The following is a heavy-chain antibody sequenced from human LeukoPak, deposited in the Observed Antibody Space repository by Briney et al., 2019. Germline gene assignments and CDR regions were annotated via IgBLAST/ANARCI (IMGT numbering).Heavy chain of an antibody. Sequence: ASVKVSCKAPGHTFDYGVSWVRQAPGQGLEWMGWISAYNAYTNYPQKVQGRVTMTTDTTTSTVYMELRGLRSDDTAVYYCAIGLAGTHFDYWGQGTLVTVSS. CDR3: AIGLAGTHFDY. V-gene: IGHV1-18*01. J-gene: IGHJ4*02. CDR1: GHTFDYG. CDR2: ISAYNAYT. D-gene: IGHD6-19*01.